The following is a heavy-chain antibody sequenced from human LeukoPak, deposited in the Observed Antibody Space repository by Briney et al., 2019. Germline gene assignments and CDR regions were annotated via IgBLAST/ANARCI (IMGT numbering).Heavy chain of an antibody. J-gene: IGHJ4*02. Sequence: GGSLRLSCAASGFPFSSYAMSWVRQAPGKGLEWVSTISNSDDSTYYAASVKGRFTISRDNSENTLFLRMNGLRAEDTAVYYCAKAPGYLLWGQGTLVIVSS. D-gene: IGHD5-18*01. V-gene: IGHV3-23*01. CDR1: GFPFSSYA. CDR2: ISNSDDST. CDR3: AKAPGYLL.